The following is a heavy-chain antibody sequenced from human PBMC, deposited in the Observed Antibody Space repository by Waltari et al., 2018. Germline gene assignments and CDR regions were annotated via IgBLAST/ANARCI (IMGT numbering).Heavy chain of an antibody. Sequence: QVQLQESGPGLVKPSETLSLTCAVSGYSISSGYYWGWIRQPPGKGLEWIGSIYHSGSTYYNPSLKSRVTISVDTSKNQFSLKLSSVTAADTAVYYCATTNYYDSSGYYYWDQGTLVTVSS. J-gene: IGHJ4*02. D-gene: IGHD3-22*01. V-gene: IGHV4-38-2*01. CDR2: IYHSGST. CDR1: GYSISSGYY. CDR3: ATTNYYDSSGYYY.